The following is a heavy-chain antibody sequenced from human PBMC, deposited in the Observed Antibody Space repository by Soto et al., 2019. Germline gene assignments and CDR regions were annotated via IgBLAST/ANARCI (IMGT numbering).Heavy chain of an antibody. CDR3: TRDASRDSSARGWFDP. J-gene: IGHJ5*02. CDR1: GFTFRSFT. CDR2: ISSNSAYI. D-gene: IGHD6-13*01. Sequence: GGSLRLSCAASGFTFRSFTMNWVREAPGKGLEWVSTISSNSAYIYYTDALRGRFTISRDNAKNSLHLQMNSLRAEDPAVYYCTRDASRDSSARGWFDPWGPGTLVTVSS. V-gene: IGHV3-21*01.